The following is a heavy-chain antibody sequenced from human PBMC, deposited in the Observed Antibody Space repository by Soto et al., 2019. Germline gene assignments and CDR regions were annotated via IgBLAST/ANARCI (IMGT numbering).Heavy chain of an antibody. CDR1: GFTFSSYG. Sequence: QVQLVESGGGVVQPGRSLRLSCVASGFTFSSYGMHWVRQAPGKGLEWVAVISYDGSNKYYADSVKVRFTISRDNSKNTLYLQMNSLRAEDTAVYYCAKDRSLYSSRWNRGEAFDIWGQGTMVNVSS. CDR2: ISYDGSNK. V-gene: IGHV3-30*18. D-gene: IGHD6-13*01. CDR3: AKDRSLYSSRWNRGEAFDI. J-gene: IGHJ3*02.